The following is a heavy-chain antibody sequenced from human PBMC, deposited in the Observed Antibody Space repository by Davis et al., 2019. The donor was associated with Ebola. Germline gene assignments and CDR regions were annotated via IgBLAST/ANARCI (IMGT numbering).Heavy chain of an antibody. Sequence: PSETLSLTCAVYGGSFSGYYWSWIRQPPGKGLEWIGSIYYSGSTYYNPSLKSRVTISVDTSKNQFSLKLSSVTAADTAVYYCARAPLVGAIYFDYWGQGTLVTVSS. CDR2: IYYSGST. CDR1: GGSFSGYY. J-gene: IGHJ4*02. D-gene: IGHD1-26*01. CDR3: ARAPLVGAIYFDY. V-gene: IGHV4-34*01.